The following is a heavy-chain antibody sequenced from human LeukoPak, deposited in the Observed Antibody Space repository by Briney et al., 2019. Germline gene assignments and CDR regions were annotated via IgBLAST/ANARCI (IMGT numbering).Heavy chain of an antibody. Sequence: PSETLSLTCTVSGGSISSYYWSWIRQPPGKGLEWIGYIYYSGSTNYNPSLKSRVTISVDTSKNQFSLKLSSVTAADTAVYYCARSKYYYDSSGYYYVGAFDIWGQGTMVTVSS. J-gene: IGHJ3*02. CDR1: GGSISSYY. CDR2: IYYSGST. D-gene: IGHD3-22*01. CDR3: ARSKYYYDSSGYYYVGAFDI. V-gene: IGHV4-59*01.